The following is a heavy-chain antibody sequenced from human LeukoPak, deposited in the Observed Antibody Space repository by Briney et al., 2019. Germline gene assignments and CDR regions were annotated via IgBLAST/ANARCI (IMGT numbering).Heavy chain of an antibody. V-gene: IGHV3-30*03. Sequence: GGSLRLSCAASGFMFSSYGMHWVRQAPGKGLEWVAVISYHGSTKNYADSVKGRFTLSRDNSKNTLYLQMTSLTAEDTAVYYCASAREYCISSECYDYFQHWGQGTLVSVSS. J-gene: IGHJ1*01. CDR3: ASAREYCISSECYDYFQH. D-gene: IGHD2-2*01. CDR2: ISYHGSTK. CDR1: GFMFSSYG.